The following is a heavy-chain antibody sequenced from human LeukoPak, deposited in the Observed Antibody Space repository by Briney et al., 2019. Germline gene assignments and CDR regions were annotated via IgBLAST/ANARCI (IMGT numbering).Heavy chain of an antibody. CDR1: GGSISSGGYY. V-gene: IGHV4-31*03. CDR2: IYYSGST. CDR3: ATVHLLRLGEYTLDY. D-gene: IGHD3-16*01. Sequence: SQTPSLTCTVSGGSISSGGYYWSWIRQHPGKGLEWIGYIYYSGSTYYNPSLKSRVTISVDTSKNQFSLKLSSVTAADTAVYYCATVHLLRLGEYTLDYWGQGTLVTVSS. J-gene: IGHJ4*02.